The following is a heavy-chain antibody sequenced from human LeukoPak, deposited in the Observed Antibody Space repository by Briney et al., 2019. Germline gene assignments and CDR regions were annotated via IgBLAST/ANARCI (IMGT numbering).Heavy chain of an antibody. Sequence: GGSLRLSCAASGFIFSDYSLNWVRQAPGKGLEWVGRIKSKTNGGTPDYAAPVKGRFTISRDDSKSTLYLQMNSLETEDTATYYCATEGGSGWYGHFDHWGQGTLVTVSS. CDR3: ATEGGSGWYGHFDH. J-gene: IGHJ4*02. V-gene: IGHV3-15*01. D-gene: IGHD6-19*01. CDR1: GFIFSDYS. CDR2: IKSKTNGGTP.